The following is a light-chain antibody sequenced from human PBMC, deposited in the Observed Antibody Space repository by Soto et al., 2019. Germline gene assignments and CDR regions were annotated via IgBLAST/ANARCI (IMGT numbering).Light chain of an antibody. CDR3: SSYTSSRTLV. J-gene: IGLJ2*01. CDR2: EVS. CDR1: SSDIGGYKF. V-gene: IGLV2-14*01. Sequence: QSALTQPASVSGSPGQSITISCTGTSSDIGGYKFVSWYQQHPGKAPKLMIYEVSNRPSGVSNRHSGSKSGNAASLTISGLQAEDEADYYCSSYTSSRTLVFGGGTKVTVL.